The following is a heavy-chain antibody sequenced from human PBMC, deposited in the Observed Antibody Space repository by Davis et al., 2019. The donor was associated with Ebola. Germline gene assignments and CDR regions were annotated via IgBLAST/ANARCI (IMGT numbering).Heavy chain of an antibody. D-gene: IGHD1-26*01. Sequence: ASVKVSCKASGYTFTSYSVSWVRQAPGQGLEWLGWISVYNGNTNYAQKVQGRVTITRDTSASTAYMELSSLRSEDTAVYYCARDSGSYFSWFDPWGQGTLVTVSS. CDR1: GYTFTSYS. CDR2: ISVYNGNT. CDR3: ARDSGSYFSWFDP. V-gene: IGHV1-18*01. J-gene: IGHJ5*02.